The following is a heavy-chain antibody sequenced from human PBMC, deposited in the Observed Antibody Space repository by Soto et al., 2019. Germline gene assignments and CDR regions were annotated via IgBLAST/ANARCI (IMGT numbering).Heavy chain of an antibody. J-gene: IGHJ5*02. CDR1: GFSLSTSGVG. D-gene: IGHD3-22*01. Sequence: QITLKESGPTLVKPTQTLTLTCTFSGFSLSTSGVGVGWIRQPPGKALEWLALIYWDDDKRYSPSLKSRLTISNDPPTDQVVITITNLDPVDTPTYYCAHRPYDSSRYYYRAHNWFDPRGHGTLLTVSS. V-gene: IGHV2-5*02. CDR2: IYWDDDK. CDR3: AHRPYDSSRYYYRAHNWFDP.